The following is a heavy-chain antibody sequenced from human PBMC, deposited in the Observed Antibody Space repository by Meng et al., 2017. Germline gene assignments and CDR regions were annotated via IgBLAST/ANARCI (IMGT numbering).Heavy chain of an antibody. J-gene: IGHJ5*02. V-gene: IGHV4-59*01. D-gene: IGHD3-9*01. Sequence: SETLSLTCTVSGGSISSYYWSWIRQPPGKGLEWIGYIYYSGSTNYNPSLKSRVTISVDTSKNQFSLKLSSVTAADTAVYYCARASYYDIPNGFDPWGQGTLVTVSS. CDR2: IYYSGST. CDR3: ARASYYDIPNGFDP. CDR1: GGSISSYY.